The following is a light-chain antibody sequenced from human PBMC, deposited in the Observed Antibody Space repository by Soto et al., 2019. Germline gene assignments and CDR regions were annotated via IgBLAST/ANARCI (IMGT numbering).Light chain of an antibody. CDR2: EGS. V-gene: IGLV2-23*01. CDR3: CLYVGSTTDV. CDR1: SSVVGSHSL. J-gene: IGLJ1*01. Sequence: QSVLTQPASVSGSPGQSVTISCTGTSSVVGSHSLVSWYQQHPGKVPKVIIFEGSQRPSGVSYRFSGSQSGNTASLTISGLQAEDEADYYCCLYVGSTTDVFGTGTKVTVL.